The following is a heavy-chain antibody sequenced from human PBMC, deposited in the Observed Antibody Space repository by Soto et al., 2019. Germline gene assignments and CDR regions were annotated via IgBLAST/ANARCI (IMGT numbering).Heavy chain of an antibody. V-gene: IGHV1-69*05. J-gene: IGHJ4*02. CDR3: ASAGRLWVVPATPPAYFDY. Sequence: QVQLVQSGAEVKKPGSSVKVSCKASGGTFSSYAISWVRQAPGQGLEWMGGIIPIFGTANYAQKFQGRVTSTSDEXMSLAXXELSSLRSEDTAVYYCASAGRLWVVPATPPAYFDYWGQGTLVTVSS. CDR1: GGTFSSYA. CDR2: IIPIFGTA. D-gene: IGHD2-21*02.